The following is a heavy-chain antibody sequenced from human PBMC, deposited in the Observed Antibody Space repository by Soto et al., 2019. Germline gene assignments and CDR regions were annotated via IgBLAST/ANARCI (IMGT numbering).Heavy chain of an antibody. V-gene: IGHV4-34*01. CDR3: ARVSDSSGYPD. CDR1: GGSFSGHY. Sequence: QVQLQQWGAGLLKPSETLSLTCAVYGGSFSGHYWSWIRQPPGKGLEWIGEINHSGSTNYNPSLKSRVTISVDTSKNQFSLKLSSVTAADTAVYYCARVSDSSGYPDWGQGTLVTVSS. J-gene: IGHJ4*02. D-gene: IGHD3-22*01. CDR2: INHSGST.